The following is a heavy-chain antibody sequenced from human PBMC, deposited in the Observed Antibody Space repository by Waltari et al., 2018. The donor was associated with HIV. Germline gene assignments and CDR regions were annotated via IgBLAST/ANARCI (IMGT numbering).Heavy chain of an antibody. V-gene: IGHV4-59*11. CDR3: ARGAALDY. CDR1: GGPISSPY. D-gene: IGHD6-6*01. J-gene: IGHJ4*02. CDR2: IYHSGST. Sequence: QVQLQESGPGLVKPWETLSPTCPVPGGPISSPYWTWIRQPPGTGLGWIGYIYHSGSTNYNPSLMSRVTISVDTSNNEFSLKLSSVTAADTAVYYCARGAALDYWGQGTLITVSS.